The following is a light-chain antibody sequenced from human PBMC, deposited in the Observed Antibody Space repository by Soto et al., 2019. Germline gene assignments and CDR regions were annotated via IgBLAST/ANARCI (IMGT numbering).Light chain of an antibody. CDR1: SSDVGTYKY. J-gene: IGLJ2*01. CDR3: SSYAGSNNVL. Sequence: QSALTQPPSASGSPGQSVTISCTGTSSDVGTYKYVSWYQQHPGKAPKLMIYEVSKRPSGVPDRFSDSKSGNTASLTVSGLQAEDEDDYYCSSYAGSNNVLLVVGTKLTVL. CDR2: EVS. V-gene: IGLV2-8*01.